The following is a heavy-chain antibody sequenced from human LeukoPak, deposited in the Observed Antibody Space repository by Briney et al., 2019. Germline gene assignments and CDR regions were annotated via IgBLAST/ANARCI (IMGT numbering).Heavy chain of an antibody. CDR1: GFTFSSYA. D-gene: IGHD6-19*01. J-gene: IGHJ4*02. CDR2: MSGSGGST. CDR3: AKGYSSGWSGFSAFDY. Sequence: GGSLRLSCAASGFTFSSYAMSWVRQAPGKGLEWVSAMSGSGGSTYYADSVKGRFTLSRDTSKNTLYPQMNSLRAADTPVCYCAKGYSSGWSGFSAFDYWGQGTLVTVSS. V-gene: IGHV3-23*01.